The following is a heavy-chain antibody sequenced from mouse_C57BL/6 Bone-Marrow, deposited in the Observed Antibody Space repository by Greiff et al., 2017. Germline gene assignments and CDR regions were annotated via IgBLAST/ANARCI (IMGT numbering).Heavy chain of an antibody. CDR1: GYTFTSYW. Sequence: QVQLQQPGAELVKPGASVKMSCKASGYTFTSYWITWVKQRPGQGLEWIGDIYPGSGSTNYNEKFKSKATLTVDKSSSTAYMQLSSLTSEDSAVDYCARKGPYDYESYWYFDVWGTGTTVTVSS. J-gene: IGHJ1*03. D-gene: IGHD2-4*01. CDR2: IYPGSGST. CDR3: ARKGPYDYESYWYFDV. V-gene: IGHV1-55*01.